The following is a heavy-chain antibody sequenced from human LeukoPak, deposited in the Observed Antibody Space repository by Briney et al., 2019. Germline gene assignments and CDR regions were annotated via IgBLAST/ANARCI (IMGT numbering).Heavy chain of an antibody. V-gene: IGHV1-69*05. CDR1: GGTFSSYA. CDR3: ARGGDIVAPGAFDI. J-gene: IGHJ3*02. Sequence: ASVKVSCKASGGTFSSYAISWVRQAPGQGLEWMGGIIPIFGTANYAQKFQGRVTITTDESTSTAYMELSSLRSEDTAVYYCARGGDIVAPGAFDIWGQGTMVTVSS. CDR2: IIPIFGTA. D-gene: IGHD2-15*01.